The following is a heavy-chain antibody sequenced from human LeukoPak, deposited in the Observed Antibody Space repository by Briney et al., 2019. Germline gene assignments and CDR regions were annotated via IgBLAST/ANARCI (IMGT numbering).Heavy chain of an antibody. Sequence: GGSLRLSCASSGFSFSRYEMHWVRQGTGKRLKWVSAIGTSGDTFYAGSVKGRFTISRENAKDSLYLQMNSLSAGDTAVYYCVREGRGRSGTNAYDIWGQGTVVSVST. CDR2: IGTSGDT. J-gene: IGHJ3*02. CDR1: GFSFSRYE. V-gene: IGHV3-13*01. D-gene: IGHD6-19*01. CDR3: VREGRGRSGTNAYDI.